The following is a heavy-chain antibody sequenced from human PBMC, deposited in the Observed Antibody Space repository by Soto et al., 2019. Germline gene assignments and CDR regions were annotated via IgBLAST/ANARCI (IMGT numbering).Heavy chain of an antibody. J-gene: IGHJ3*02. V-gene: IGHV4-59*12. D-gene: IGHD2-21*02. Sequence: PSETQSLTCTVAGGSISSYYWSWIRQPPGKGLEWIGYIYHSGSTNYNPSLKSRVTISVDKSKNQFSLKLSSVTAADTAVYYCARGAEQEEVVTARPSAFNIWGQGTMVTVSS. CDR1: GGSISSYY. CDR2: IYHSGST. CDR3: ARGAEQEEVVTARPSAFNI.